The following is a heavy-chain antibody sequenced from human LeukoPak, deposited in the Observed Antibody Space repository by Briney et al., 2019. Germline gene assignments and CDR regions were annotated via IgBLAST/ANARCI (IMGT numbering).Heavy chain of an antibody. J-gene: IGHJ4*02. V-gene: IGHV3-11*01. CDR3: AKDSGWILFDD. CDR1: GFTFSDYY. CDR2: ISNSGSNT. Sequence: GGSLRLSCAASGFTFSDYYMSWIRQAPGKGLEWVSYISNSGSNTYYADSVKGRFTISRDNAKKSLYLQMNSLRAEDTALYFCAKDSGWILFDDWGQGTLVTVSS. D-gene: IGHD2-2*03.